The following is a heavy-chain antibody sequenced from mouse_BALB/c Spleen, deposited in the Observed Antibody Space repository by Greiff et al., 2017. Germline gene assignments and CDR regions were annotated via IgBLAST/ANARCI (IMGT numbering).Heavy chain of an antibody. J-gene: IGHJ3*01. CDR3: ARRGTYGNYGFAY. Sequence: EVQLQESGPGLVKPSQSLSLTCSVTGYSITSGYYWNWIRQFPGNNLEWMGYISYDGSNNYNPSLKNRISITRDTSKNQFFLKLNSVTTEDTATYYCARRGTYGNYGFAYWGQGTLVTVSA. D-gene: IGHD2-1*01. V-gene: IGHV3-6*02. CDR1: GYSITSGYY. CDR2: ISYDGSN.